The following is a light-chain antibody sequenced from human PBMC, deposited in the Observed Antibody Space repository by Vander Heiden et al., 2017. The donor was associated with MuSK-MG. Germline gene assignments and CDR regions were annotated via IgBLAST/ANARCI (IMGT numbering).Light chain of an antibody. Sequence: QSALIQPASVSASPGQSLTIPCTGTTADVGGYNYVTWYQQHAGKAPRLLLYDVSERPSGVSSRFSGSKSGNTASLSISGLQAEDEALYYCSSYTSVYSLVFGGGTKVTVL. CDR1: TADVGGYNY. CDR3: SSYTSVYSLV. CDR2: DVS. V-gene: IGLV2-14*03. J-gene: IGLJ3*02.